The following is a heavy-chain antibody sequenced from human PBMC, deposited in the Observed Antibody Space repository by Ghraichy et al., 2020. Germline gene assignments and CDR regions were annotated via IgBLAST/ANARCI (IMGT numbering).Heavy chain of an antibody. Sequence: GGSLRLSCAVSGFSFSAYSMDWVRQAPGRGLEWVSYISSSSSTIYYADSVKGRFTISRDNAKNLLYLQMNSLRDEDTAVYYCARDSSGYYYSGNWFDPWGQGTLVTVSS. V-gene: IGHV3-48*02. CDR3: ARDSSGYYYSGNWFDP. CDR1: GFSFSAYS. J-gene: IGHJ5*02. CDR2: ISSSSSTI. D-gene: IGHD3-22*01.